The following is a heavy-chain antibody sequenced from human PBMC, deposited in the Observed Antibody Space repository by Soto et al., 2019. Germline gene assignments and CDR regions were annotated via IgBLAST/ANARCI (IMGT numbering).Heavy chain of an antibody. CDR3: AKRIAAFGLIDS. Sequence: GGSVRLSCATSGFIFSSYGMHWVRQAPGKGLEWVAVISNDGSFKDYADSVKGRFTMSRDNSRNTMYLQMNSLRVEDTATYYCAKRIAAFGLIDSWGLGSQVTVSS. J-gene: IGHJ4*02. CDR1: GFIFSSYG. V-gene: IGHV3-30*18. D-gene: IGHD6-13*01. CDR2: ISNDGSFK.